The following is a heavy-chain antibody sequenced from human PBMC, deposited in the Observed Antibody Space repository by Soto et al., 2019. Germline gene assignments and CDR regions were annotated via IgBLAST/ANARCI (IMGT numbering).Heavy chain of an antibody. CDR2: ISGGGDAT. CDR3: ARKVSGSTGRPDLWYFDL. CDR1: GFTFSGYA. Sequence: VQLLDSGGGLAQPGGSLRLSCAASGFTFSGYALTWVRQAPGKGLEWVSAISGGGDATFYADSVKGRFTISRDNSKNTLYLEMNTLRAEDTAVYYCARKVSGSTGRPDLWYFDLWGRGTLVTVSS. V-gene: IGHV3-23*01. J-gene: IGHJ2*01. D-gene: IGHD3-10*01.